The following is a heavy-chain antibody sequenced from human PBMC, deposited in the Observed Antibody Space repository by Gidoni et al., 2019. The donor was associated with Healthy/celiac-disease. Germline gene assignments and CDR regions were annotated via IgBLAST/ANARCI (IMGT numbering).Heavy chain of an antibody. CDR2: IYPGDSDT. J-gene: IGHJ5*02. Sequence: EVQLVQSGAEVKKPGESLKISCKGSGYSFTSYWIGWVRQMPGKGLEWMGIIYPGDSDTRYSPSFQGQVTISADKSISTAYLQWSSLKASDTAMYYCARQRFLGGRRREEFDPWGQGTLVTVSS. D-gene: IGHD3-16*01. CDR3: ARQRFLGGRRREEFDP. V-gene: IGHV5-51*01. CDR1: GYSFTSYW.